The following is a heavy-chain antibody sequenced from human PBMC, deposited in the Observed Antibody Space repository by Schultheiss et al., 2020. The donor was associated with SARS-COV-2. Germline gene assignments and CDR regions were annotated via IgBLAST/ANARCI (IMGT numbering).Heavy chain of an antibody. CDR1: GGSISSSSYY. CDR2: IYYSGST. CDR3: ARIIRFLEWSQNVDALDV. Sequence: SETLSLTCTVSGGSISSSSYYWGWIRQPPGKGLEWIGSIYYSGSTYYNPSLKSRVTISVDTSKNQFSLKLSSVTAADTAVYYCARIIRFLEWSQNVDALDVWGQGTMVTVSS. D-gene: IGHD3-3*01. V-gene: IGHV4-39*07. J-gene: IGHJ3*01.